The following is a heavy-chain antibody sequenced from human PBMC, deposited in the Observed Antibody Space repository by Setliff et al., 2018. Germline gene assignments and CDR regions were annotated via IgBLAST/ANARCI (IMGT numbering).Heavy chain of an antibody. CDR3: ARSAANGGHDPFDI. Sequence: GGSLRLSCAASGFTFRSYAMHWVRQAPGKGLEWVANIERDGSVESYVESVRGRFTISRDNVKNSLYLQMNSLRADDTAVYYCARSAANGGHDPFDIWGQGTLVTVSS. J-gene: IGHJ3*02. CDR1: GFTFRSYA. CDR2: IERDGSVE. V-gene: IGHV3-7*01. D-gene: IGHD6-25*01.